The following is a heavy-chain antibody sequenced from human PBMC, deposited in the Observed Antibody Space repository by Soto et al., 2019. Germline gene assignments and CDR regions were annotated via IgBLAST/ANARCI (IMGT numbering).Heavy chain of an antibody. CDR1: GFTFSSHW. Sequence: HPGGSLRLSCAASGFTFSSHWMTWVRQAPGRGLEWVANIKQDGSETFYLDSVKGRFTISRDNAKSSLYLQMDSLRAEDTALYYCARTKDDYTNYFDFWGQGTLVTVSS. CDR3: ARTKDDYTNYFDF. CDR2: IKQDGSET. J-gene: IGHJ4*02. V-gene: IGHV3-7*03. D-gene: IGHD4-4*01.